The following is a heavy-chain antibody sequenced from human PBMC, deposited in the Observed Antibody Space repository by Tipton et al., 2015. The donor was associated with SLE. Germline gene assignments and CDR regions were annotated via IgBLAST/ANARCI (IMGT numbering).Heavy chain of an antibody. D-gene: IGHD6-19*01. J-gene: IGHJ4*02. Sequence: TLSLTCTLSGGSLGSHSWNWIRQSPGKGLEWIGDLSHSGSTNYNPPLKSRVTMSVDTSKNQFSLKMRSVTAADTAVYYCARDADFQRLVLDSWGQGTLVTVSS. CDR3: ARDADFQRLVLDS. V-gene: IGHV4-59*11. CDR2: LSHSGST. CDR1: GGSLGSHS.